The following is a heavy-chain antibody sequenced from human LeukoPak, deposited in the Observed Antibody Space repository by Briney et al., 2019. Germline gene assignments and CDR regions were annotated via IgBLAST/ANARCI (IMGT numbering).Heavy chain of an antibody. D-gene: IGHD3-16*01. V-gene: IGHV3-30-3*01. J-gene: IGHJ4*02. CDR3: ARDTASLGDRVLEHAVFDY. CDR2: ISYDGSNK. CDR1: GFTFSSYA. Sequence: GGSLRLSCAASGFTFSSYAMHWVRQAPGKGLEWVAVISYDGSNKYYADSVKGRFTISRDNSKNTLYLQMNSLRAEDTAVYYCARDTASLGDRVLEHAVFDYWGQGTLVTVSS.